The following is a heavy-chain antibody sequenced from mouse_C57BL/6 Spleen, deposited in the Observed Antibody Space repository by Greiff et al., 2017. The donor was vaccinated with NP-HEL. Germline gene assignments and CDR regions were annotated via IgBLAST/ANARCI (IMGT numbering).Heavy chain of an antibody. Sequence: VQGVESGPGLVAPSQSLSITCTVSGFSLTSYAISWVRQPPGKGLEWLGVIWTGGGTNYNSALKSRLSISKDNSKSQVFLKMNSLQTDDTARYYCARNDYYGSSYWYFDVWGTGTTVTVSS. V-gene: IGHV2-9-1*01. CDR2: IWTGGGT. J-gene: IGHJ1*03. CDR3: ARNDYYGSSYWYFDV. D-gene: IGHD1-1*01. CDR1: GFSLTSYA.